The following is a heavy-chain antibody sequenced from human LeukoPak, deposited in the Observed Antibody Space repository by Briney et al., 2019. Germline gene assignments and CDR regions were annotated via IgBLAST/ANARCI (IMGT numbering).Heavy chain of an antibody. CDR3: ARRDIVVIVSASDY. J-gene: IGHJ4*02. V-gene: IGHV3-23*01. Sequence: GGSLRLSCAASGFIFSDYYMSWIRQAPGKGLEWVSGITASGDRTYYGDSVKGRFTVSRDNSKNTVYLEMNSLRVDDTAVYYCARRDIVVIVSASDYWGQGTLVTVSS. D-gene: IGHD2-15*01. CDR2: ITASGDRT. CDR1: GFIFSDYY.